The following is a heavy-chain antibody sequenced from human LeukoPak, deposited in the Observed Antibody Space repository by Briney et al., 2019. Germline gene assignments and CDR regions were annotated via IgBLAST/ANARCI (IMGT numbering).Heavy chain of an antibody. D-gene: IGHD5/OR15-5a*01. J-gene: IGHJ4*02. V-gene: IGHV3-30-3*01. CDR1: GFSFSAYA. Sequence: PGGSLRLSCAASGFSFSAYAMHWVRQAPGQGLEWVAVISFDGSNSYYPDSVKGRFTISRDNSKNTLYLQMDSLRGEDTAVYYCARPGVSSVVGYYFDNWGQGTLVTVSA. CDR2: ISFDGSNS. CDR3: ARPGVSSVVGYYFDN.